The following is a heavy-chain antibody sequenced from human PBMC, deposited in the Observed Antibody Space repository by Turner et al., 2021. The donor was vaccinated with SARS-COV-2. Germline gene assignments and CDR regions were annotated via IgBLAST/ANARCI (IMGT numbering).Heavy chain of an antibody. CDR2: ISGFDASP. D-gene: IGHD3-10*01. CDR1: VFVFTAYS. V-gene: IGHV3-23*01. J-gene: IGHJ3*02. Sequence: EVLLSESGGCLVQPGVSPLLSCDASVFVFTAYSINGVRQSPTTGMQWVSGISGFDASPYSADALSGRYIIYRDNSKNTVDLQMNNLRPEDTAKYFCARSDYGSDTGPSLGRFFIWGRGTTVTVS. CDR3: ARSDYGSDTGPSLGRFFI.